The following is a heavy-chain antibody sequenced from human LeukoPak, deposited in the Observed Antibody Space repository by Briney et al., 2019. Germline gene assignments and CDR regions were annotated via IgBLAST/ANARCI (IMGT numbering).Heavy chain of an antibody. Sequence: GGSLRLSCAASGFTFSSYGMHWVRQAPGKGLERVAVISYDGSNKYYADSVKGRFTISRDNSKNTLYLQMNSLRAEDTAVYYCAKIDYESHDWGQGTLVTVSS. D-gene: IGHD4-17*01. CDR2: ISYDGSNK. CDR3: AKIDYESHD. J-gene: IGHJ4*02. CDR1: GFTFSSYG. V-gene: IGHV3-30*18.